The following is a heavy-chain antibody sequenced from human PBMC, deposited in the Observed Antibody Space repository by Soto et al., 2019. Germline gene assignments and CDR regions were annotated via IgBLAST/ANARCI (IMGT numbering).Heavy chain of an antibody. CDR1: GGSISSSSYY. CDR3: ARHAYYYDS. CDR2: IYYSGST. V-gene: IGHV4-39*01. D-gene: IGHD3-22*01. J-gene: IGHJ4*02. Sequence: PSETLSLTCTVSGGSISSSSYYWGWIRQPPGKGLEWIGSIYYSGSTYYIPSLKSRVTISVDTSKNQFSLKLSSVTAADTAVYYCARHAYYYDSWGQGTLVTVSS.